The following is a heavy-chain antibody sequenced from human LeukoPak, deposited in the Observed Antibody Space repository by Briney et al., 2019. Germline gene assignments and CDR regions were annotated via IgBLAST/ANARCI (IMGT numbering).Heavy chain of an antibody. CDR3: AREATATGFDAFDI. J-gene: IGHJ3*02. Sequence: PSETLSLTCTVSGGSISSSSYYWGWIRQPPGKGLEWIGSIYYSGSTYYNPSLESRVTISVDTSKNQFSLKLSSVTAADTAVYYCAREATATGFDAFDIWGQGTMVTVSS. V-gene: IGHV4-39*01. D-gene: IGHD2-15*01. CDR2: IYYSGST. CDR1: GGSISSSSYY.